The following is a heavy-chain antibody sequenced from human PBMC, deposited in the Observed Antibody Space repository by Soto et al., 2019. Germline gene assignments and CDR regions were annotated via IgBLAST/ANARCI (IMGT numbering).Heavy chain of an antibody. CDR3: VKTRLAGGFDY. D-gene: IGHD3-16*01. Sequence: EVQLLDSGGGLVQPGGSLRLSCAASGFTFNNYAMSWVRQAPGKRLEWVSSISASGGSTNYADSVKGRFTISRDNSENTVYLQMNSLRAEDTAVYYCVKTRLAGGFDYWGQGSLVTVSS. CDR1: GFTFNNYA. V-gene: IGHV3-23*01. CDR2: ISASGGST. J-gene: IGHJ4*02.